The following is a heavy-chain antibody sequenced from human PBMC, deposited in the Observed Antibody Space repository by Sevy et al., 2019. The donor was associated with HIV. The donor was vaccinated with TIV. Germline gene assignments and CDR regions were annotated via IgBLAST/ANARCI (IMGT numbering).Heavy chain of an antibody. V-gene: IGHV4-59*01. CDR2: IYRDGIV. D-gene: IGHD6-25*01. J-gene: IGHJ3*02. CDR3: ARRALGGPDI. Sequence: SETLFLTCTLSGGSFSDYYWTWIRQSPGKGLEWIGYIYRDGIVDYNPSLKSRVSILKDRSRSQLSLRLSSLTAADTAVYYCARRALGGPDIWGPGTMVTVSS. CDR1: GGSFSDYY.